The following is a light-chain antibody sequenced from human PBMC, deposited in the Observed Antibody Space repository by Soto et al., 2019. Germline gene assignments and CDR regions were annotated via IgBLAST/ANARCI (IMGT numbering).Light chain of an antibody. CDR2: EVT. J-gene: IGLJ1*01. CDR1: RSDVGAYNY. Sequence: QSALTQPASVSGSPGQSIAISCTGTRSDVGAYNYVSWYQQHPGKAPKLMISEVTNRPSGVSDHFSGSKSGNTASLTISGLQAEDEADYYCSSFTSRFAFVFGTGTRSPS. CDR3: SSFTSRFAFV. V-gene: IGLV2-14*01.